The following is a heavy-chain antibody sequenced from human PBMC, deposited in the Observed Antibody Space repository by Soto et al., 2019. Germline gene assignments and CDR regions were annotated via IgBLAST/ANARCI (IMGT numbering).Heavy chain of an antibody. CDR1: GSTFNIYA. V-gene: IGHV3-30-3*01. J-gene: IGHJ6*02. CDR3: AGEDDYSHRYINYGLDV. CDR2: ISFDGTKK. D-gene: IGHD4-4*01. Sequence: GGSLGLSCSASGSTFNIYALNWVRQAPGEGLEWVAVISFDGTKKYYGDSVKGRFTISRDNLKNTLYLQMNNLRVEDAALYFCAGEDDYSHRYINYGLDVWCQGTTVTVYS.